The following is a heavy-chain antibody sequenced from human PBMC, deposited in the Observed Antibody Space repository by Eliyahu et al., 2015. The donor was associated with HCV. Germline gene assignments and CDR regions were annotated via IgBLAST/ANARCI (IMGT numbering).Heavy chain of an antibody. CDR2: IKQDGSEK. CDR3: ARDSQVVVTAVTTILLLDYYGMDV. CDR1: GFTFSSYW. V-gene: IGHV3-7*01. D-gene: IGHD2-21*02. J-gene: IGHJ6*02. Sequence: EVQLVESGGGLVQPGGSLRLSCAASGFTFSSYWMSWVRQAPGKGLEWVANIKQDGSEKYYVDSVKGRFTISRDNAKNSLYLQMNSLRAEDTAVYYCARDSQVVVTAVTTILLLDYYGMDVWGQGTTVTVSS.